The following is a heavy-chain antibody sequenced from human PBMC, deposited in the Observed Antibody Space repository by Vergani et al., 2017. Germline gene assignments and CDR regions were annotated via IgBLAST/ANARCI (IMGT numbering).Heavy chain of an antibody. CDR2: ISYSGST. CDR1: GGSISSGDYY. D-gene: IGHD2-15*01. J-gene: IGHJ2*01. V-gene: IGHV4-30-4*08. Sequence: QVQLQESGPGLVKPSQTLSLTCTVSGGSISSGDYYWSWIRQHPGKGLEWIGYISYSGSTYYNPSLKSRVTISVDTSKNQFSLKLSSVTAADTAVYYCARDGGYCSGGSCYDYLPGLWGRGTLVTVSS. CDR3: ARDGGYCSGGSCYDYLPGL.